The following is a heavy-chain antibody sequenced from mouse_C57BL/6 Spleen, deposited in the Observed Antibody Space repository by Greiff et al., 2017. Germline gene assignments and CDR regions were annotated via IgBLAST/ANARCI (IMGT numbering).Heavy chain of an antibody. CDR3: ARRGPAGYFDY. CDR1: GYTFTSYW. J-gene: IGHJ2*01. V-gene: IGHV1-69*01. Sequence: QVQLQQPGAELVMPGASVKLSCKASGYTFTSYWMHWVKQRPGQGLEWIGEIDPSDSYTNYNQKFKGKSTLTVDKSSSTAYMQLSSLTSEDSAVYYCARRGPAGYFDYWGQGTTLTVSS. CDR2: IDPSDSYT.